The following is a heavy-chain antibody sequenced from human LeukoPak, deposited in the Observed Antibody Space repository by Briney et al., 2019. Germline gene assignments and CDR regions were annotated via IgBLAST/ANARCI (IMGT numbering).Heavy chain of an antibody. CDR1: GFTFSSYA. CDR3: AKYSSSWYAGAWFDP. Sequence: GGSLRLSCAASGFTFSSYAMSWVRQAPGKGLEWVSAISGSAGSTYYADSVKGRFTISRDNSKNTLYLQMNSLRAEDTAVYYCAKYSSSWYAGAWFDPWGQGTLVTVSS. J-gene: IGHJ5*02. V-gene: IGHV3-23*01. CDR2: ISGSAGST. D-gene: IGHD6-13*01.